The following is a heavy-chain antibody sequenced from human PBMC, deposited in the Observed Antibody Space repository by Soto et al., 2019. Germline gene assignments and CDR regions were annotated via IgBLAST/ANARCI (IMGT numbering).Heavy chain of an antibody. Sequence: ASVKVSCKASGYTFTVYYMHWVRQAPGQGLEWMGWINLKSGGTMYPQKFQGRVTMTWDTSISTAYMALTRLRSDDTAVYYCARDLAKGGGSAGFDYWGQGTLVTVSS. V-gene: IGHV1-2*02. CDR3: ARDLAKGGGSAGFDY. J-gene: IGHJ4*02. CDR1: GYTFTVYY. D-gene: IGHD1-26*01. CDR2: INLKSGGT.